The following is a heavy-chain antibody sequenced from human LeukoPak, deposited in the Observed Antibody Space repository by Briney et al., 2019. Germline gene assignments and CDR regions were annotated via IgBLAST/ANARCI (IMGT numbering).Heavy chain of an antibody. CDR1: GYTFTSYA. Sequence: GASVKVSCKASGYTFTSYAMHWVRQAPGQRLEWMGWINAGNGNTKYSQEFQGRVTITRDTSASTAYMELSSLRSEDMAVYYCARGRYPGIAAAGPVDYWGQGTLVTVSS. V-gene: IGHV1-3*03. D-gene: IGHD6-13*01. CDR3: ARGRYPGIAAAGPVDY. J-gene: IGHJ4*02. CDR2: INAGNGNT.